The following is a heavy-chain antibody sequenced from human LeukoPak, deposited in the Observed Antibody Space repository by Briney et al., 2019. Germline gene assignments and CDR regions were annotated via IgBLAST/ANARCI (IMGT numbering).Heavy chain of an antibody. Sequence: GGSLRLSCVVSGLTFSDAWMNWVRQAPGKGLEWVGRIKSNPNGGTTEDAAPVKGRFTVSRDDSKATFYLQMNSLKTEDTAVYYCATGGIVVVPTAPWAGFDYWGQGTLVTVSS. CDR2: IKSNPNGGTT. V-gene: IGHV3-15*01. D-gene: IGHD2-2*01. CDR1: GLTFSDAW. CDR3: ATGGIVVVPTAPWAGFDY. J-gene: IGHJ4*02.